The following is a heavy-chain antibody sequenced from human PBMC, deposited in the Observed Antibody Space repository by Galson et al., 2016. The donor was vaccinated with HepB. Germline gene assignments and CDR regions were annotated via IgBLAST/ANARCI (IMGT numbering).Heavy chain of an antibody. J-gene: IGHJ6*02. D-gene: IGHD2-2*01. CDR2: IYNTGST. V-gene: IGHV4-61*01. CDR1: GGSVSSGRYY. CDR3: ARDQRCYSPSCPHYHYCGMDV. Sequence: SETLSLTCTVSGGSVSSGRYYWSWIRQPPGKGLEWIGYIYNTGSTKYNPSLKRRVTISVDTSKNQFSLELSSVTAADTAVYYCARDQRCYSPSCPHYHYCGMDVWGQGTTVTVSS.